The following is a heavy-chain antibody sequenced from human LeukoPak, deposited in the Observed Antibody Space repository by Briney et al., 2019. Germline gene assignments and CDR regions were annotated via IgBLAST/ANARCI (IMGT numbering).Heavy chain of an antibody. CDR2: INHSGST. V-gene: IGHV4-34*01. CDR1: GGSFRGYY. J-gene: IGHJ5*02. D-gene: IGHD1/OR15-1a*01. CDR3: ARGRGTGTT. Sequence: SETLSLTCAVYGGSFRGYYWSWIRQPPGKGLEWIGEINHSGSTNYNPSLKSRVTISVDTSKNQFSLKLSSVTAADTAVYYCARGRGTGTTWGQGTLVTVSS.